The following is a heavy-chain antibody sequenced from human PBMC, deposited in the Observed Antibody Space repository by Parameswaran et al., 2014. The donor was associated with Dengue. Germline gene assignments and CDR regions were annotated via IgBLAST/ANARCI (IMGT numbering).Heavy chain of an antibody. V-gene: IGHV4-39*07. Sequence: WIRQPPGKGLEWIGSIYYSGSTYYNPSLKSRVTISVDTSKNQFSLKLSSVTAADTAVYYCARGDGSGSYYTNYYYYYYGMDVWGQGTTVTVSS. D-gene: IGHD3-10*01. J-gene: IGHJ6*02. CDR3: ARGDGSGSYYTNYYYYYYGMDV. CDR2: IYYSGST.